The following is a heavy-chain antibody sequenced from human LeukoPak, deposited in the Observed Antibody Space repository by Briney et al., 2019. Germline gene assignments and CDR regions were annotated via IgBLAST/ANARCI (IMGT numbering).Heavy chain of an antibody. Sequence: GGSLRLSCAASGFTFSSYWMSWVRQAPGKGLEWVANIKQDGSEKYYVDSVKGRFTISRGNAKNSLYLQMNSLRAEDTAVYICARGGSFRYPGDYWGQGTLVTFSS. CDR2: IKQDGSEK. V-gene: IGHV3-7*01. CDR3: ARGGSFRYPGDY. D-gene: IGHD5-12*01. J-gene: IGHJ4*02. CDR1: GFTFSSYW.